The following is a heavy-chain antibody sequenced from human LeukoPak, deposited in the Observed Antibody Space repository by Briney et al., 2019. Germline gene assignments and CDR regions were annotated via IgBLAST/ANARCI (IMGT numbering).Heavy chain of an antibody. CDR1: GFIFSDYY. CDR2: ISDTGSAI. CDR3: ARDRLPYYDNSGETSPDY. J-gene: IGHJ4*02. Sequence: GGSLRLSCAASGFIFSDYYMSWIRQPPGKGLEWISYISDTGSAIYYADSVKGRLTVSRDNAKNSLYLQLNSLRAEDTAVYYCARDRLPYYDNSGETSPDYWGQGTLVTVSS. D-gene: IGHD3-22*01. V-gene: IGHV3-11*01.